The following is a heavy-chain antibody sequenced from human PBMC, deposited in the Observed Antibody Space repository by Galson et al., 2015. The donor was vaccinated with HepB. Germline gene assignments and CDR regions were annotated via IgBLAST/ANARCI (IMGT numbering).Heavy chain of an antibody. D-gene: IGHD3-10*01. J-gene: IGHJ4*02. CDR1: GYSFANYG. Sequence: SVKVSCKASGYSFANYGISWVRQAPGQGLEWMEWISAYNEHINYAHKFQGRLTMTRNTSASTAYMELSNLRSEDTAIYYCGRAVSEPYPNLITMLRGANTDYWGQGNLVTVSS. CDR3: GRAVSEPYPNLITMLRGANTDY. V-gene: IGHV1-18*01. CDR2: ISAYNEHI.